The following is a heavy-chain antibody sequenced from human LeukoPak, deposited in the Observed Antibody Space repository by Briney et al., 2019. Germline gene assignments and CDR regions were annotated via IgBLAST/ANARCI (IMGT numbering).Heavy chain of an antibody. CDR1: GFTFSSYA. D-gene: IGHD3-22*01. CDR3: AKGGYKYDSSGHNYFDY. Sequence: GRSLRLSCAASGFTFSSYAMHWVRQAPGKGLEWVAVISYDGSNKYYADSVKGRCTISRDNSKNTLFLQMNSLRAEDTAVYYCAKGGYKYDSSGHNYFDYWGQGTLVTVSS. CDR2: ISYDGSNK. J-gene: IGHJ4*02. V-gene: IGHV3-30*04.